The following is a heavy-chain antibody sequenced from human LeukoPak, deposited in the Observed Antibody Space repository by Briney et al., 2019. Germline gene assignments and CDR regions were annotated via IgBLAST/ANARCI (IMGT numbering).Heavy chain of an antibody. V-gene: IGHV3-23*01. J-gene: IGHJ4*02. CDR3: AKDGGSGGPVRYQLLPYFDY. CDR2: IDTSGSIA. Sequence: GGSLRLSCAASGFTLSSYPMSWVRQAPGKGLEYVSTIDTSGSIAYYADSVKGRFAISRDISRNTLSLQMNSLRAEDTAVYYCAKDGGSGGPVRYQLLPYFDYWGQGTLVTVSS. CDR1: GFTLSSYP. D-gene: IGHD2-2*01.